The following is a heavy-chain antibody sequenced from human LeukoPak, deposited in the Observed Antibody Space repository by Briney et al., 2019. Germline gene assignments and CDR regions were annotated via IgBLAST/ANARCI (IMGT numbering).Heavy chain of an antibody. V-gene: IGHV4-61*02. J-gene: IGHJ4*02. CDR1: GRSISSSSYY. Sequence: SETLSLTCTVAGRSISSSSYYSTWIRQPAGKGLEWIGRIYTSGSTNYNPSLKSRVTISVDTSKNQFSLKLSSVTAADTAVYYCARVTTGGYYNCWGQGTLVTVSS. D-gene: IGHD3-22*01. CDR3: ARVTTGGYYNC. CDR2: IYTSGST.